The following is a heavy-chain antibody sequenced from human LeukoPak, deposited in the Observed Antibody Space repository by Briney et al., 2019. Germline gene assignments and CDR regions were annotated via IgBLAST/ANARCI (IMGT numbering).Heavy chain of an antibody. CDR1: GFTFSSYG. Sequence: GGSLRLCCAASGFTFSSYGMSWVRQAPGKGLEWVSAISGSGGSTYYADSVKGRFTISRDNSKNTLYLQMNSLRAEDTAVYYCAKMSSGSYYDYWGQGTLVTVSS. V-gene: IGHV3-23*01. CDR2: ISGSGGST. D-gene: IGHD1-26*01. J-gene: IGHJ4*02. CDR3: AKMSSGSYYDY.